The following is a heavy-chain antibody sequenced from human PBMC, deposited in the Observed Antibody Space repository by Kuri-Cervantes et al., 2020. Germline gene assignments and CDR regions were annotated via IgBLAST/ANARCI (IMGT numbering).Heavy chain of an antibody. CDR3: ARDRKNYDILTGYYTGAFDI. J-gene: IGHJ3*02. V-gene: IGHV3-30*03. CDR1: GFTFSSYG. D-gene: IGHD3-9*01. Sequence: GESLKISCAASGFTFSSYGMHWVRQAPGKGLEWVAVISYDGSNKYYADSVKGRFTISGDNSKNTLYLQMNSLRAEDTAVYYCARDRKNYDILTGYYTGAFDIWGQGTMVTVSS. CDR2: ISYDGSNK.